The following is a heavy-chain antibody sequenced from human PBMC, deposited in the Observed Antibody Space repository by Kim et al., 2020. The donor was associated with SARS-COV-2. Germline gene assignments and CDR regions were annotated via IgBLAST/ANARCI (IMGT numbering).Heavy chain of an antibody. V-gene: IGHV3-30*18. D-gene: IGHD3-9*01. J-gene: IGHJ6*02. Sequence: GGSLRLSCAASGFTFSSYGMYWVRQAPGKGLEWVAVISYDGSDKYYADSVKGRFTISRDDSKNTLYLQVNSLRHEDTAVYHCAKVGGAGRTYFDWLHYGMDVWGQGTTVTVS. CDR1: GFTFSSYG. CDR3: AKVGGAGRTYFDWLHYGMDV. CDR2: ISYDGSDK.